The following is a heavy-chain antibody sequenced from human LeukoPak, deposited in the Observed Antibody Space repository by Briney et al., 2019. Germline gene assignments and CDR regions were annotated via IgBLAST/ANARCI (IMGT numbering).Heavy chain of an antibody. D-gene: IGHD7-27*01. CDR3: GRFTRSGDSVY. CDR2: IKQDGSEK. V-gene: IGHV3-7*04. Sequence: GGSLRLSCTASGFTFSSYWMSWVRQAPGKGLEWVANIKQDGSEKQYVDSVKGRFAISRDNAENSLYLQMNSLKAEDTAVYYCGRFTRSGDSVYWGQGTLVTVSS. CDR1: GFTFSSYW. J-gene: IGHJ4*02.